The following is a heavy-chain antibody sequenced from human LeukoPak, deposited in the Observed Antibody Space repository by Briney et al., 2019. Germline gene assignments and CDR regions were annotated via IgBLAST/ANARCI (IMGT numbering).Heavy chain of an antibody. CDR2: ISSSSSYT. Sequence: PGGSLRLSCAASGFTFSSYSMNWVRQAPGKGLEWVSSISSSSSYTYYADSVKGRFTISRDNAKNSLYLQMNSLRAEDTAVYYCALRGYSYGYVVYWGQGTLVTVSS. CDR1: GFTFSSYS. D-gene: IGHD5-18*01. CDR3: ALRGYSYGYVVY. J-gene: IGHJ4*02. V-gene: IGHV3-21*01.